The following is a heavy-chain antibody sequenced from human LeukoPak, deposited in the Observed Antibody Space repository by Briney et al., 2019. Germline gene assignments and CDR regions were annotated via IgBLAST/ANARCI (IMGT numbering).Heavy chain of an antibody. CDR1: GFSISSGYY. Sequence: PSETLSLTCGVSGFSISSGYYWGWIRQHPGRGLEWIGTIYHSGSTYYNPSLKSRVTISVDTSKNQFSLKLSSVTAADTAVYYCARHERGVFDYWGQGTLVTVSS. J-gene: IGHJ4*02. CDR3: ARHERGVFDY. V-gene: IGHV4-38-2*01. CDR2: IYHSGST. D-gene: IGHD3-10*01.